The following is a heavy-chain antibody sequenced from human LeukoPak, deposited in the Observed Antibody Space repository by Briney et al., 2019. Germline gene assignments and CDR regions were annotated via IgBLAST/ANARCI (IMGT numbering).Heavy chain of an antibody. CDR2: IYYSGST. CDR3: AVVSYGSDYGVVY. V-gene: IGHV4-39*07. D-gene: IGHD4-17*01. Sequence: SETLSLTCTVSGGSISSSSYYWGWIRQPPGKGLEWIGSIYYSGSTYYNPSLKSRVTISVDTSKNQFSLKLSSVTAADTAVYYCAVVSYGSDYGVVYWGQGTLVTVSS. J-gene: IGHJ4*02. CDR1: GGSISSSSYY.